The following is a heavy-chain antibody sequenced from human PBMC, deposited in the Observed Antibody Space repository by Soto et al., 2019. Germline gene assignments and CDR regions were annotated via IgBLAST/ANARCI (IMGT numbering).Heavy chain of an antibody. CDR3: TRYIGKSNYFDY. Sequence: QSQTLSLTCAISGDSVSSNSAAWNWIRQSPSRGLEWLGRTYYRSKWYNDYAASVKSRITINPDTSKNQFSLQLNSVTPEDTAVYYCTRYIGKSNYFDYWGQGTLVTVSS. D-gene: IGHD2-15*01. CDR2: TYYRSKWYN. V-gene: IGHV6-1*01. J-gene: IGHJ4*02. CDR1: GDSVSSNSAA.